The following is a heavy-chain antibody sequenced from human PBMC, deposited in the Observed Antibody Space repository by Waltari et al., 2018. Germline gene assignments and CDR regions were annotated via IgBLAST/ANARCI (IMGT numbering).Heavy chain of an antibody. CDR2: INHSGST. CDR3: ARGRYYDFWSGYTNWFDP. V-gene: IGHV4-34*01. Sequence: QVQLQQWGAGLLKPSETLSLTCAVYGGSFSGYYWSWIRQPPGKGLEWIGEINHSGSTNYNPSLTIRVTISVDTSKNQFSLKLSSVTAADTAVYYCARGRYYDFWSGYTNWFDPWGQGTLVTVSS. D-gene: IGHD3-3*01. CDR1: GGSFSGYY. J-gene: IGHJ5*02.